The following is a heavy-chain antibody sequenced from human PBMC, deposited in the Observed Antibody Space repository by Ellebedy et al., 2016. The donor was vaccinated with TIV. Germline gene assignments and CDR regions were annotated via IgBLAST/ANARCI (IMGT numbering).Heavy chain of an antibody. D-gene: IGHD2-15*01. CDR2: IKQDGSEK. Sequence: GESLKISCAASGFTFSSYAMSWVRQAPGKGLEWVANIKQDGSEKYYVDSVKGRFTISRDNAKNSLYLQMNSLRAEDTAVYYCARTWNDCSGGSCYMDRPNDYWGQGTVVTVSS. J-gene: IGHJ4*02. V-gene: IGHV3-7*01. CDR3: ARTWNDCSGGSCYMDRPNDY. CDR1: GFTFSSYA.